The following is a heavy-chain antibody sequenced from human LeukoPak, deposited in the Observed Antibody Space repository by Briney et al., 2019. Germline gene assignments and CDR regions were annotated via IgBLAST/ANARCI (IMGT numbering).Heavy chain of an antibody. CDR2: INPNSGGT. CDR3: AGGTNFWSGYPSDHYMDV. V-gene: IGHV1-2*02. CDR1: GYTFTDFY. Sequence: GASVKVSCKASGYTFTDFYIHWVRQAPGQGLEYMGWINPNSGGTNYAQKFQGRVTMTRDTSISTAYMELSNLRSDDTAVYFCAGGTNFWSGYPSDHYMDVWGKGTTVTVSS. J-gene: IGHJ6*03. D-gene: IGHD3-3*01.